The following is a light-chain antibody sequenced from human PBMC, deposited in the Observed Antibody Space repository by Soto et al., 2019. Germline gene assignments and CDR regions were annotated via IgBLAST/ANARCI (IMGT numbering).Light chain of an antibody. J-gene: IGLJ2*01. CDR1: SSNIGNNY. Sequence: QSVLTQPPSVSAAPGPKVTISCSGSSSNIGNNYVSWYQQLPGTAPKLLIYDSNKRPSGIPDRFSGSKSGTSATLDITGLQRGDEADYYCATWDSSLTGEVFGGGTKLTVL. CDR2: DSN. CDR3: ATWDSSLTGEV. V-gene: IGLV1-51*01.